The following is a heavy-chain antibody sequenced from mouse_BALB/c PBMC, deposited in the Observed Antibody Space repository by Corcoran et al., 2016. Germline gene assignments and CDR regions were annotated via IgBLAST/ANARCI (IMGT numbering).Heavy chain of an antibody. CDR3: ARWGGNYYFDY. V-gene: IGHV9-1*02. CDR2: INTYTGEP. J-gene: IGHJ2*01. D-gene: IGHD2-1*01. CDR1: GYTFTNYG. Sequence: QIQLVKAGPELKKPGETVKISCKASGYTFTNYGMNWVQQAPGKGLKRMGWINTYTGEPTYADDFKGRFAFSLETSASTAYLQINNLKNEDMATYFCARWGGNYYFDYWGQGTTLAVSS.